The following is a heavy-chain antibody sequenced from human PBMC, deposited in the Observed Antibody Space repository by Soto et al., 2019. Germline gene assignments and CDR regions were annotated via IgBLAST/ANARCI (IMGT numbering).Heavy chain of an antibody. CDR3: ARECIVGARNFDY. Sequence: QVQLVESGGGVVQPGRSLRLSCAASGFTFSSYAMHWVRQAPGKGLEWVAVISYDGSNKSYADSVKGRFTISRDNSKNTLYLQMNSLRAEDTAVYYCARECIVGARNFDYWGQGTLVTVSS. D-gene: IGHD1-26*01. CDR1: GFTFSSYA. CDR2: ISYDGSNK. J-gene: IGHJ4*02. V-gene: IGHV3-30-3*01.